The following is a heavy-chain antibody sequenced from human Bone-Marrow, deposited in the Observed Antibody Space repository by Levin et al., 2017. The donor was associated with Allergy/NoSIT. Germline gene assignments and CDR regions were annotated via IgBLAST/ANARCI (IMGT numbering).Heavy chain of an antibody. Sequence: SQTLSLTCTVSGGSISSYYWTWIRQPPGKGLEWIGYIYYSGSTNYNPSLKSRVTISVDTSKNQFSLRLSSVTAADTAVYYCSREDTMVLDIWGQGTMVTVSS. CDR1: GGSISSYY. V-gene: IGHV4-59*01. D-gene: IGHD3-10*01. CDR2: IYYSGST. J-gene: IGHJ3*02. CDR3: SREDTMVLDI.